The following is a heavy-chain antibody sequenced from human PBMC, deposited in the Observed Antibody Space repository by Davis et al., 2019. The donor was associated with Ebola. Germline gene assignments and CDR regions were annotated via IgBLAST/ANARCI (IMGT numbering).Heavy chain of an antibody. CDR3: ARAQFPTTSDH. CDR2: YYYTGTT. CDR1: GGFVSSGGYP. J-gene: IGHJ4*02. D-gene: IGHD1-1*01. Sequence: SETLSLTCAVSGGFVSSGGYPWSWIRQPPGTGLEWIGYYYYTGTTYYNPSLKSRVTISVDTSKNQFSLKLSSVTAADTAVYYCARAQFPTTSDHWGQGTLVTVSS. V-gene: IGHV4-30-4*07.